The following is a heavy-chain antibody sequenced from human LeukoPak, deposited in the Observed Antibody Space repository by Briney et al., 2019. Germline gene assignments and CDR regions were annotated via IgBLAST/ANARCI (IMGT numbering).Heavy chain of an antibody. Sequence: GGSLRLSCAASGFTFSTSSMNWVRQAPGKGLEWVSYISSSASTIYYADSVKGRFTVSRDNAKNSLYLQMNSLRDEDTAVYYCARQTAAGIYYFDYWGQGTLVTVSS. CDR3: ARQTAAGIYYFDY. V-gene: IGHV3-48*02. CDR1: GFTFSTSS. D-gene: IGHD6-13*01. J-gene: IGHJ4*02. CDR2: ISSSASTI.